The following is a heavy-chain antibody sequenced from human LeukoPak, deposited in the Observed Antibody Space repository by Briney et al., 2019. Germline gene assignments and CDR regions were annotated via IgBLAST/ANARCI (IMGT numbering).Heavy chain of an antibody. CDR1: GGTFSSYA. Sequence: SVNVSCKASGGTFSSYAISWVRQAPGQGLEWMGGIIPIFGTANYAQEFQGRVTITADESTSTAYMELSSLRSEDTAVYYCARERYDSSGYPGQEWGQGTLVTVSS. J-gene: IGHJ4*02. V-gene: IGHV1-69*13. CDR2: IIPIFGTA. D-gene: IGHD3-22*01. CDR3: ARERYDSSGYPGQE.